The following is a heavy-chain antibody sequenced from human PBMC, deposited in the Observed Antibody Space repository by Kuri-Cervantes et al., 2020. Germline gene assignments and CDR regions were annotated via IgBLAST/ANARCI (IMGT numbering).Heavy chain of an antibody. D-gene: IGHD6-19*01. V-gene: IGHV1-8*02. CDR2: MNPNSGNT. J-gene: IGHJ4*02. CDR1: GYTFTYRY. CDR3: ARESRSGWLN. Sequence: ASVKVSCKASGYTFTYRYLHWVRQAPGQGLEWMGWMNPNSGNTGYAQKFQGRVTMTRNTSISTAYMELSSLRSEDTAVYYCARESRSGWLNWGQGTPVTVSS.